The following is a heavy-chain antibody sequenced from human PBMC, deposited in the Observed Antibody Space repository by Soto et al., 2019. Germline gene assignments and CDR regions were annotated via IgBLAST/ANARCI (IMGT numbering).Heavy chain of an antibody. CDR2: IYSGGTT. V-gene: IGHV3-66*01. Sequence: GGSLRLSCAASGFTVSAHYMSWVRQAPGKGLEWVSVIYSGGTTSYADSVKGRFTISRDNSKNTLYLQMNNLRAEDTAVYYCARDYFDYWGQGTLVTVSS. J-gene: IGHJ4*02. CDR3: ARDYFDY. CDR1: GFTVSAHY.